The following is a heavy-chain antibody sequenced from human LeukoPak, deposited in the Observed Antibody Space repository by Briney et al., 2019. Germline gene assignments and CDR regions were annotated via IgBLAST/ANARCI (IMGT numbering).Heavy chain of an antibody. J-gene: IGHJ4*02. D-gene: IGHD5-18*01. V-gene: IGHV1-69*04. CDR3: ARDSGYSYGYYFDY. Sequence: SVKVSCKASGGTFSSYAISWVRQAPGQGLEWMGRIIPIFGIANYAQKFQGRVTITADKSTSTAYMELSSLRSEDTAVYHCARDSGYSYGYYFDYWGQGTLVTVSS. CDR2: IIPIFGIA. CDR1: GGTFSSYA.